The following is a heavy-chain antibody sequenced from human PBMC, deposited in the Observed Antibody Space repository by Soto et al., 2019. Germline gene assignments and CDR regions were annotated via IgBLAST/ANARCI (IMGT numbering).Heavy chain of an antibody. CDR2: IYYSGST. J-gene: IGHJ5*02. Sequence: SETLSLTCTVSGGSISSGGYYWSWIRQHPGKGLEWIGYIYYSGSTYYNTSLKSRITISVDTSKNQFYLKLSSMTAADTAVYYCARVFSDSSSFFDPWGQGTLVTVSS. D-gene: IGHD6-13*01. CDR3: ARVFSDSSSFFDP. V-gene: IGHV4-31*03. CDR1: GGSISSGGYY.